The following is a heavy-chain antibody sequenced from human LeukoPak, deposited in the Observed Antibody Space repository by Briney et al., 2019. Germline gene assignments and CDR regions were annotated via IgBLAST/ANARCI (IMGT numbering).Heavy chain of an antibody. J-gene: IGHJ2*01. CDR2: IYYSGST. CDR1: GGSISSYY. D-gene: IGHD1-26*01. Sequence: SETLSLTCTVSGGSISSYYWSWIRQPPGKGLEWIGYIYYSGSTNYNPSLKSRVTISVDTSKNQFSLKLSSVTAADTAVYYCARRRLGGSYFQSFGRSANWYLDLWGRGTLVTVSS. V-gene: IGHV4-59*12. CDR3: ARRRLGGSYFQSFGRSANWYLDL.